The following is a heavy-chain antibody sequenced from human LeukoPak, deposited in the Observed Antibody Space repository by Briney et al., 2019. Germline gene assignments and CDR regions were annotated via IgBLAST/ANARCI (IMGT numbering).Heavy chain of an antibody. D-gene: IGHD3-3*01. V-gene: IGHV1-2*06. J-gene: IGHJ4*02. Sequence: ASVKVSCKASGYTFTGYYMHWVRQAPGQGPEWMGRINPNSGGTNHAQKFQGRVTMTRDTSISTAYMELSRLRSDDTAVYYCARGLRFLEWSGLPGDYWGQGTLVTVSS. CDR3: ARGLRFLEWSGLPGDY. CDR1: GYTFTGYY. CDR2: INPNSGGT.